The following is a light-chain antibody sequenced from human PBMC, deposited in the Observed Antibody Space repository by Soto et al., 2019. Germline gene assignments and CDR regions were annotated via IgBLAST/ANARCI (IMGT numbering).Light chain of an antibody. CDR1: GSDIGSNT. J-gene: IGLJ3*02. CDR2: SNN. CDR3: AAWDDSLNAWV. Sequence: QPVLTQPPSASGTPGQRVTISCSGSGSDIGSNTVNWYQQLPGTAPKLLIYSNNQWPSGVPDRFSGSKSGTSASLAISGLQSEDEADYYCAAWDDSLNAWVFGGGTKLTVL. V-gene: IGLV1-44*01.